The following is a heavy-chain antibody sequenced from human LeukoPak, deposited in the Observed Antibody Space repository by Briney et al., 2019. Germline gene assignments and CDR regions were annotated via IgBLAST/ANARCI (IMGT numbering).Heavy chain of an antibody. V-gene: IGHV4-30-4*08. CDR1: GGSISSGDYY. CDR2: IYYSGTT. J-gene: IGHJ4*02. D-gene: IGHD2-2*01. Sequence: SETLSLTCTVSGGSISSGDYYWSWIRQPPGKGLEWIGYIYYSGTTSYNPSLKTRVTISLDTSKNQFSLKLSSVTAADTAVYYCARETRYCSSTSCSTLDYWGQGTLVTVSS. CDR3: ARETRYCSSTSCSTLDY.